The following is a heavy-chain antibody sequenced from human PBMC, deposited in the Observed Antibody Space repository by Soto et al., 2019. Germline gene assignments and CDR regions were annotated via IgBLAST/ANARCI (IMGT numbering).Heavy chain of an antibody. J-gene: IGHJ6*02. CDR1: GYTFTSYG. V-gene: IGHV1-18*01. D-gene: IGHD3-22*01. Sequence: ASVKVSCKASGYTFTSYGISWVRQAPGQGLEWMGWISAYNGNTNYAQKLQGRVTMTTDTSTSTAYMELRSLRSDDTAVYYCARDSPYDSSGYYSNYYYGMDVWGQATTITVYS. CDR3: ARDSPYDSSGYYSNYYYGMDV. CDR2: ISAYNGNT.